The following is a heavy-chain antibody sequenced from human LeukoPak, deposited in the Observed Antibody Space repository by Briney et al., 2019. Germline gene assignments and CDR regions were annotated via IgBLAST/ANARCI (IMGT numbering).Heavy chain of an antibody. Sequence: GGSLRLSCAASGFTVSSNYMSWVRQAPGKGLEWVSVIYSGGTTYYADSVKGRFTISRDNAKNSLYLQMNSLRAEDTAVYYCARDQGIAVAGYVDWGQGTLVTVSS. CDR1: GFTVSSNY. J-gene: IGHJ4*02. D-gene: IGHD6-19*01. CDR3: ARDQGIAVAGYVD. CDR2: IYSGGTT. V-gene: IGHV3-53*01.